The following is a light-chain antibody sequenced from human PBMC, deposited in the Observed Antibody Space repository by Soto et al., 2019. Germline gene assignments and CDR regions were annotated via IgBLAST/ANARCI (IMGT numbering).Light chain of an antibody. CDR3: QQYNKWPPYT. J-gene: IGKJ2*01. CDR1: QSVSSN. CDR2: GAS. Sequence: ERVMTQSPATLSVSPGERATLSCRASQSVSSNLAWYQQQPGQGPRLLIYGASTRATGIPARFSGSGSGTEFTLTISSLQSEDFAVYYCQQYNKWPPYTFGQGTKVEIK. V-gene: IGKV3-15*01.